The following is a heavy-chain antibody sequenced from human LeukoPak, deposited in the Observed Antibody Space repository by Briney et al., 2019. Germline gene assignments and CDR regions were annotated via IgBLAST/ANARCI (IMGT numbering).Heavy chain of an antibody. V-gene: IGHV3-15*01. CDR3: TTDHAY. Sequence: PGGSLRLSCAVSGITFSNVWMTWVRQAPGKGLEWVGRIKRKSEGETTEYAAAVKGRFTISRDDSQNSLYLQMSTLQSEDTAVYYCTTDHAYWGQGTLVTVSS. CDR2: IKRKSEGETT. J-gene: IGHJ4*02. D-gene: IGHD2-21*01. CDR1: GITFSNVW.